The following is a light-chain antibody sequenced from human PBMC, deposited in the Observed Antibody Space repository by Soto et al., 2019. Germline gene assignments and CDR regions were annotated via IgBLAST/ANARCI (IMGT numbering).Light chain of an antibody. CDR1: QSVSYN. Sequence: EIVMTQSPATLSVSPGERATLSCRASQSVSYNLAWYQQKPGQAHRLLIYGASTRATDIPARVSGSGSGTEFPLIISGLQSEDFAVYYCQQYDNWPYTFGQGTRLEIK. CDR2: GAS. CDR3: QQYDNWPYT. V-gene: IGKV3-15*01. J-gene: IGKJ2*01.